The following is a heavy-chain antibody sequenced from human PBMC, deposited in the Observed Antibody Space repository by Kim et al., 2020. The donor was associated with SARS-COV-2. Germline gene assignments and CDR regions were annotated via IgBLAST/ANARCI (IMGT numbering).Heavy chain of an antibody. J-gene: IGHJ4*02. D-gene: IGHD3-16*01. CDR3: EREFQAGGE. Sequence: YIYYAHSVKARFPTSRDNDKHSLYLQMNSLRAEDTDVYYCEREFQAGGEWGQGTLVTVSS. V-gene: IGHV3-21*01. CDR2: YI.